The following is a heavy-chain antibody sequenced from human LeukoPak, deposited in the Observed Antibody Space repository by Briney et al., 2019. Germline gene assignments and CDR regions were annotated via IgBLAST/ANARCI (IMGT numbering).Heavy chain of an antibody. CDR3: ARSSYDYVWGSYDY. CDR2: INPNSGGT. J-gene: IGHJ4*02. D-gene: IGHD3-16*01. CDR1: GYTFTGYY. V-gene: IGHV1-2*04. Sequence: APVKVSCKASGYTFTGYYMHWVRQAPGQGLEWMGWINPNSGGTNYAQKFQGWVTMTRDTSISTAYMELSRLRSDDTAVYYCARSSYDYVWGSYDYWGQGTLVTVSS.